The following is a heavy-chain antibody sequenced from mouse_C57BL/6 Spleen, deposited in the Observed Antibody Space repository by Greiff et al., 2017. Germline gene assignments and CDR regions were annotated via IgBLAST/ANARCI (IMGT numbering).Heavy chain of an antibody. V-gene: IGHV10-3*01. CDR3: VRERGVYYSNYDAMDY. J-gene: IGHJ4*01. CDR2: IRSKSSNYAT. CDR1: GFTFNTYA. Sequence: EVHLVESGGGLVQPKGSLKLSCAASGFTFNTYAMHWVRQAPGKGLEWVARIRSKSSNYATYYADSVKDRFTISRDDSQSMLYLQMNNLKTEDTAMYYCVRERGVYYSNYDAMDYWGQGTSVTVSS. D-gene: IGHD2-5*01.